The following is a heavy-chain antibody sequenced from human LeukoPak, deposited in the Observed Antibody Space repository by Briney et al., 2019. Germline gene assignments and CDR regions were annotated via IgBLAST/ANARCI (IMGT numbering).Heavy chain of an antibody. CDR3: ARGGTVVTPFYYYGMDV. J-gene: IGHJ6*02. V-gene: IGHV1-69*04. Sequence: SVKVSCKASGGSFSSFVITWVRQAPGQGLEWMGRIIPVLGVSNFAQKFQGRVTITADKSTNTAHMGLSRLESGDTAVYYCARGGTVVTPFYYYGMDVWGQGTTVTVSS. CDR2: IIPVLGVS. D-gene: IGHD4-23*01. CDR1: GGSFSSFV.